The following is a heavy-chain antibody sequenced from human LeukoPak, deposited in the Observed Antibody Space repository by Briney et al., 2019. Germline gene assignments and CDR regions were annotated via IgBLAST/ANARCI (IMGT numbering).Heavy chain of an antibody. Sequence: ASVKVSCKASGYTFINYAIRWVRQAPGQGLEWMGIINPSGGSTSYAQKFQGRVTMTRDTSTSTVYMELSSLRSEDTAVYYCARDFYYDSSGHWGQGTLVTVSS. CDR2: INPSGGST. J-gene: IGHJ4*02. D-gene: IGHD3-22*01. CDR3: ARDFYYDSSGH. CDR1: GYTFINYA. V-gene: IGHV1-46*01.